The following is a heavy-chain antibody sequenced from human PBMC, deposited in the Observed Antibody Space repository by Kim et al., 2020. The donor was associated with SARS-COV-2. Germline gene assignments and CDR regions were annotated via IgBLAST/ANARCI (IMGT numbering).Heavy chain of an antibody. D-gene: IGHD1-26*01. V-gene: IGHV3-9*01. CDR1: GFTFGDYA. CDR2: VDWAGGSV. Sequence: GGSLRLSCAASGFTFGDYAMHWVRQAPGKGLEWVSGVDWAGGSVGYAASVEGRFIISRDNTKNSLFLQMNSLGAEETALYYGAKGLIGGTIYFYGMDVWG. CDR3: AKGLIGGTIYFYGMDV. J-gene: IGHJ6*01.